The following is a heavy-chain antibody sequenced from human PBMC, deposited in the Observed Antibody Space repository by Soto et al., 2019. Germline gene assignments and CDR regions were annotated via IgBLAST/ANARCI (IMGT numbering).Heavy chain of an antibody. J-gene: IGHJ3*01. V-gene: IGHV1-2*04. CDR3: AREPVGGLGASKV. Sequence: ASVKVSCKASGYSFTDYYIHWVRLAPGQGLEWMGWINPNSGGTNYAQKFQGWVTMTRDTSISTAYMELSRLTSDDTAVYYCAREPVGGLGASKVWGQGTMVTVSS. D-gene: IGHD3-10*01. CDR1: GYSFTDYY. CDR2: INPNSGGT.